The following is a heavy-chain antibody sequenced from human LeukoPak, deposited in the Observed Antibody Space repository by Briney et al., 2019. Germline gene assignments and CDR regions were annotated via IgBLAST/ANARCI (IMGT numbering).Heavy chain of an antibody. CDR1: GYTFTSYD. J-gene: IGHJ3*02. Sequence: ASVKVSCKASGYTFTSYDINWVRQATGQGLEWMGWMNPNSGNTGYAQKFQGRVTMTRNTSISTAYMELSSLRSEDTAVYYCAREIPEPDAFDIWGQGTMVTVSS. CDR3: AREIPEPDAFDI. V-gene: IGHV1-8*01. D-gene: IGHD1-14*01. CDR2: MNPNSGNT.